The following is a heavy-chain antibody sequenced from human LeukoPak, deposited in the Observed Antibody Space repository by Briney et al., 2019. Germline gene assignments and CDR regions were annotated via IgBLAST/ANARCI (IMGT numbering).Heavy chain of an antibody. CDR2: LSFDGAHK. Sequence: GGSLRLSCAASGFTFRHYAVHWVRQAPGRALEWVAVLSFDGAHKYYAESMKGRFTISRDNSNNTLFLQMDSLRIEDTALYYCVRARAGGLDYWGQGTLVTVSS. V-gene: IGHV3-30*04. D-gene: IGHD3-10*01. CDR3: VRARAGGLDY. CDR1: GFTFRHYA. J-gene: IGHJ4*02.